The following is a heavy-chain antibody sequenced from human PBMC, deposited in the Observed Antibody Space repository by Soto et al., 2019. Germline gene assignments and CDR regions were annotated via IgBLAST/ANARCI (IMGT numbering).Heavy chain of an antibody. Sequence: QLVQSGGGLVQPGGSLRLSCAASGFLFDNFWMTWVRQAPGKGLEWVANIKQDGSETYYMDSVKGRFTISRDNSRDSLYLQMNSLRAEDTAMYYCARDTGATVAGTFDFWGQGTLVTVSS. J-gene: IGHJ4*02. CDR1: GFLFDNFW. CDR3: ARDTGATVAGTFDF. CDR2: IKQDGSET. V-gene: IGHV3-7*01. D-gene: IGHD6-19*01.